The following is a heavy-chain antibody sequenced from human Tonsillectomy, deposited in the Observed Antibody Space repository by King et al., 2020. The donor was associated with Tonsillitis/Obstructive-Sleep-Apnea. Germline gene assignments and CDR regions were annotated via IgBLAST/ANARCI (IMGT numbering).Heavy chain of an antibody. D-gene: IGHD2-2*02. CDR2: IDPSDSYT. V-gene: IGHV5-10-1*01. CDR1: GYSFTSYW. J-gene: IGHJ3*02. Sequence: QLVQSGAEVKKPGESLRISCKGSGYSFTSYWISWVRQMPGKGLERMGRIDPSDSYTNYSPSFQGHVTISADKSISTAYLQWSSLKASDTAMYYCATVNHCSSTSCYKGMLDAFDIWGQGTMVTVSS. CDR3: ATVNHCSSTSCYKGMLDAFDI.